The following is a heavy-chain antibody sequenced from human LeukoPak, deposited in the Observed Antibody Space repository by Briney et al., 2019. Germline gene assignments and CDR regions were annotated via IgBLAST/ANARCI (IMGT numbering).Heavy chain of an antibody. CDR3: ARRPRNSGTYDGPSGLDY. J-gene: IGHJ4*02. D-gene: IGHD1-26*01. CDR2: INHTGGT. Sequence: SETLSLTCAVYGESFSGYYWSWIRQTPRKGLEWIGEINHTGGTNYNPSLKSRVTISGDTSKNQFSLKLSSVTATDTAMYYCARRPRNSGTYDGPSGLDYWGQGTPVTVSS. CDR1: GESFSGYY. V-gene: IGHV4-34*01.